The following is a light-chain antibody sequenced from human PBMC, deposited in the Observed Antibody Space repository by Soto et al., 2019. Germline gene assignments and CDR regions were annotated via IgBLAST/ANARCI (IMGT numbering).Light chain of an antibody. CDR1: QSVSNNY. CDR2: AAS. V-gene: IGKV3-20*01. CDR3: RQDGNSPFT. Sequence: EIVLTQSPGTLSLSPGERATLSCRTSQSVSNNYLAWYQQKPGQTPRLLIYAASSRATGVPDRFSGSGSGTDFTLTVSRLEPEDFAVFYCRQDGNSPFTFGPGTKVEIK. J-gene: IGKJ2*01.